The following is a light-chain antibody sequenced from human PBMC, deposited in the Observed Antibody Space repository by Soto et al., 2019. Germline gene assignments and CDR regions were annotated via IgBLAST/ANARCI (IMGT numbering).Light chain of an antibody. CDR1: SSNIGSSP. CDR2: INN. CDR3: AAWDDSLNGLV. J-gene: IGLJ2*01. V-gene: IGLV1-44*01. Sequence: QSVLTQPPSASGTPGQTVIISCSGTSSNIGSSPVNWYQQLPGTAPKLLIYINNQRPSGVPDRFSASKSGTSASLAISGLQSEDGAYYCCAAWDDSLNGLVFGGGTKLTVL.